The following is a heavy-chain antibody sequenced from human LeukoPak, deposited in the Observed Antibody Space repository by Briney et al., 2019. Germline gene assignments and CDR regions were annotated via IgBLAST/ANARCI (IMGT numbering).Heavy chain of an antibody. Sequence: GGSLRLSCAASGFTFSDYYMSWIRQAPGKGLEWVSYISSSGSTIYYADSVKGRFTISRDNAKNSLCLQMNSLRAEDTAVYYCARLLIYGYASFDIWGQGTMVTVSS. V-gene: IGHV3-11*01. D-gene: IGHD5-18*01. J-gene: IGHJ3*02. CDR1: GFTFSDYY. CDR2: ISSSGSTI. CDR3: ARLLIYGYASFDI.